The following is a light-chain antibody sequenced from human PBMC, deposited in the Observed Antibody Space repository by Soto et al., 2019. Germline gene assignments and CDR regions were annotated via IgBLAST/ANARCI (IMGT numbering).Light chain of an antibody. Sequence: QPVLTQPPSASGTPGQRVTISCSGSSSNIGSNDVNWYQQLPGTAPKLLIYSNNQRPSGVPDRFSGSKSGTSASLAISGLQSEDEADYYCAAWDDSLNGPVFGTGTKVTVL. V-gene: IGLV1-44*01. CDR3: AAWDDSLNGPV. CDR1: SSNIGSND. CDR2: SNN. J-gene: IGLJ1*01.